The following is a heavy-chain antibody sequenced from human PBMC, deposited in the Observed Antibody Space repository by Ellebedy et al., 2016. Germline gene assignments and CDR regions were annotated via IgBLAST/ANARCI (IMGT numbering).Heavy chain of an antibody. D-gene: IGHD6-19*01. CDR2: IYSGGST. J-gene: IGHJ6*02. CDR3: AREFRYSSGWYSGNYYGMDV. Sequence: GGSLRLSCAASGFTFSSYAMSWVRQAPGKGLEWVSVIYSGGSTYYADSVKGRFTISRDNSKNTLYLQMNSLRAEDTAVYYCAREFRYSSGWYSGNYYGMDVWGQGTTVTVSS. V-gene: IGHV3-53*01. CDR1: GFTFSSYA.